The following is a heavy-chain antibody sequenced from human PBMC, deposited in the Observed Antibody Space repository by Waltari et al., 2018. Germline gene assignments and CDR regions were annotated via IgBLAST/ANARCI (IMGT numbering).Heavy chain of an antibody. V-gene: IGHV3-48*03. CDR3: ARVGGYYYYYMDV. D-gene: IGHD3-16*01. CDR2: IGTSDRSI. Sequence: EVQLVGSGGGLEQPGGCLSHSCAGSVLKCGSDEMLWVRQAPGKGLEWVSYIGTSDRSIYYADSVRGRFTISRDNAKNSLYLHMNNLRAEDTAVYYCARVGGYYYYYMDVWGKGTTVTVSS. J-gene: IGHJ6*03. CDR1: VLKCGSDE.